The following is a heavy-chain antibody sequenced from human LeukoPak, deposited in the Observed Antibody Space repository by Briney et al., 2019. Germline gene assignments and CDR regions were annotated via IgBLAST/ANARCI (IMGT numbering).Heavy chain of an antibody. V-gene: IGHV3-23*01. CDR1: GFTFSSYA. CDR2: ISGSGGST. CDR3: AKAPPYCGGDCYNWFDP. D-gene: IGHD2-21*02. Sequence: GGSLRLSCAASGFTFSSYAMSWVRQAPGKGLEWVSAISGSGGSTYYADSVKGRFTISRDNSKNTLYLQMNSLRAEDTAVYYCAKAPPYCGGDCYNWFDPWGQGTLVTVSS. J-gene: IGHJ5*02.